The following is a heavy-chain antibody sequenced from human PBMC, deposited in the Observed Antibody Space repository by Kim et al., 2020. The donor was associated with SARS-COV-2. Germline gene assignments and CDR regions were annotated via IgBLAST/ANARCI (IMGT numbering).Heavy chain of an antibody. CDR1: GFTFSSYA. D-gene: IGHD5-12*01. CDR3: AKEIKSGYDDGVEGFDY. Sequence: GGSLRLSCAASGFTFSSYAMSWVRQAPGKGLEWVSAISGSGGSTYYADSVKGRFTISRDNSKNTLYLQMNSLRAEDTAVYYCAKEIKSGYDDGVEGFDYWGQGPRVTLST. V-gene: IGHV3-23*01. J-gene: IGHJ4*02. CDR2: ISGSGGST.